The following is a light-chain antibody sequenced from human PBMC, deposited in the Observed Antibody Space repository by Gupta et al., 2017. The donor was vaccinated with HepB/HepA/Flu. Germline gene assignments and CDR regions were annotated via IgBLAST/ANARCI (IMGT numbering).Light chain of an antibody. CDR2: GAS. CDR1: QTVTSNY. CDR3: HQYGSSSIT. V-gene: IGKV3-20*01. Sequence: EIVLTQSPGTLSLSPGERATLSCRASQTVTSNYLAWYQQRPGQAPRFLSFGASYRATGVPDRFSGSGSGTDFTLTISRLEPEDFAVYYCHQYGSSSITFGQGTRLEL. J-gene: IGKJ5*01.